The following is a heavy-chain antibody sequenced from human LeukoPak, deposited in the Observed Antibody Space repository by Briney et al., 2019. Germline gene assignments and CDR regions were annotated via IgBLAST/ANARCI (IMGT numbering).Heavy chain of an antibody. J-gene: IGHJ4*02. CDR1: GYTFTSYY. V-gene: IGHV1-2*02. D-gene: IGHD3-22*01. CDR3: ARPPYFCDSSGYFNY. CDR2: INPNSGGT. Sequence: ASVKVSCKASGYTFTSYYMHWVRQAPGQGLEWMGWINPNSGGTNYAQKFQGRVTMTRDTSISTAYMELSRLRSDDTAVYYCARPPYFCDSSGYFNYWGQGTLATVSS.